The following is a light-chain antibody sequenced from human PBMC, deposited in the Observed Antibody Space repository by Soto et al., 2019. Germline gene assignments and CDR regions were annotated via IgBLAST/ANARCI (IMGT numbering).Light chain of an antibody. V-gene: IGKV3D-20*02. CDR2: GAS. CDR1: QSVSSSY. J-gene: IGKJ5*01. CDR3: QQRSSWPPIT. Sequence: EIVLTQSPGTLSLAPGERATLSCRASQSVSSSYLAWYQQKPGQAPRLLIYGASSRATGIPDRFSGSGSGTDFTLTTSRLEPEDSAVYYCQQRSSWPPITFGQGTRLEIK.